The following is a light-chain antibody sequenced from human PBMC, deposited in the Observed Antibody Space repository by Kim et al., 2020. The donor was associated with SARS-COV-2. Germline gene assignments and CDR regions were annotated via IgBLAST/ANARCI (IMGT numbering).Light chain of an antibody. CDR3: HSRDRSGDSRHV. J-gene: IGLJ1*01. CDR2: GKN. Sequence: SSELTQDPVVSVALGQTVTITCQGDSLRTSYATWYQQKPGRAPTLVIFGKNNRPSGIPDRFSVSKSGSTASLTITGAQAEDEGDYYCHSRDRSGDSRHVF. V-gene: IGLV3-19*01. CDR1: SLRTSY.